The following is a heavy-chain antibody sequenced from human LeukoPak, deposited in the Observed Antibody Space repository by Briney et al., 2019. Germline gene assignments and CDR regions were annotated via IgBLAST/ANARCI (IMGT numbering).Heavy chain of an antibody. CDR3: ARHGSIATGAFTH. V-gene: IGHV4-39*01. Sequence: SETLSLTCTVFGGSISSSSYYWGWIRQPPGKGLEWIGSIYYSGSTYYNPSLKSRVTISVDTPKNQFSLKLGSVTAADTAVYYCARHGSIATGAFTHWGQGTLVTVSS. D-gene: IGHD6-13*01. J-gene: IGHJ4*02. CDR1: GGSISSSSYY. CDR2: IYYSGST.